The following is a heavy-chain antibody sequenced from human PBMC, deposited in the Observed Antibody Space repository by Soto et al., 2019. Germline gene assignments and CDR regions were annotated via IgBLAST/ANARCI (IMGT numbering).Heavy chain of an antibody. D-gene: IGHD5-18*01. Sequence: QVQLVQSGAEVKKPGASVKVSCKASGYTFTSYAMHWVRQAPGQRLEWMGWINAGNGNTKYSQKFQGRVTITRDTSASTAYMELSSLRSEDTAVYYCARAWIQLWPSSPEYYFDYWGQGTLVTVSS. CDR1: GYTFTSYA. V-gene: IGHV1-3*01. CDR3: ARAWIQLWPSSPEYYFDY. J-gene: IGHJ4*02. CDR2: INAGNGNT.